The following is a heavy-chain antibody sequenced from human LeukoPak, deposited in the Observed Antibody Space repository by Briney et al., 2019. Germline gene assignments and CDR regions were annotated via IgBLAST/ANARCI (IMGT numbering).Heavy chain of an antibody. D-gene: IGHD7-27*01. CDR1: GFPFNNFG. V-gene: IGHV3-48*01. Sequence: GSLRLSFSASGFPFNNFGMKWVRPAPGKGLEWLSYISSDRRNIHYSDSVKGRFTISRDNVENSLYLQMNSLTAEDTAVYYCARDLNWACDYWGQGTLVTVSS. CDR3: ARDLNWACDY. CDR2: ISSDRRNI. J-gene: IGHJ4*02.